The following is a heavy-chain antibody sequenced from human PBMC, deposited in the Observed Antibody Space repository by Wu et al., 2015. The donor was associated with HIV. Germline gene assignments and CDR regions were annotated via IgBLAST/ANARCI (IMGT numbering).Heavy chain of an antibody. Sequence: QVQLVQSGAEVKKPGASVKVSCKSSGYTFTGYYMHWVRQAPGQGLEWMGWINPNSGGTNYAQKFQGRVTMTRDTSISSAYMELSRLRSDDTAVYYCARIQWLVGGGAFDIWGQGQRSPSLQ. CDR1: GYTFTGYY. V-gene: IGHV1-2*02. D-gene: IGHD6-19*01. CDR3: ARIQWLVGGGAFDI. CDR2: INPNSGGT. J-gene: IGHJ3*02.